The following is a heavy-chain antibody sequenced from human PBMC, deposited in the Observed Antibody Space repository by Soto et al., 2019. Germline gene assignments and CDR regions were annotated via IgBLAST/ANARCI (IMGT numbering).Heavy chain of an antibody. CDR1: GFTFSSYG. Sequence: QVQLVESGGGVVQPGRSLRLSCAASGFTFSSYGMHWVRQAPGKGLEWVAVISYDGSNKYYADSVKGRFTISRDNSKNTLYLQRNRLRAEDTAVYYCAKDLLGPGRAYGMDVWGQGTTVTVSS. D-gene: IGHD7-27*01. J-gene: IGHJ6*02. CDR3: AKDLLGPGRAYGMDV. CDR2: ISYDGSNK. V-gene: IGHV3-30*18.